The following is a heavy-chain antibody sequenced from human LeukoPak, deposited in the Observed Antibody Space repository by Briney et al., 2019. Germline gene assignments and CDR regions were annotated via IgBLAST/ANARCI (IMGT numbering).Heavy chain of an antibody. J-gene: IGHJ6*03. D-gene: IGHD6-13*01. Sequence: GGSLRLSCAASGFTFSSCAMHWVRQAPGKGLEWVAVISYDGSNKYYADSVKGRFTISRDNSKNTLYLQMNSLRAEDTAVYYCARDYEWGYSSSWYKGYYYYYYMDVWGKGTTVTVSS. CDR1: GFTFSSCA. CDR2: ISYDGSNK. V-gene: IGHV3-30*04. CDR3: ARDYEWGYSSSWYKGYYYYYYMDV.